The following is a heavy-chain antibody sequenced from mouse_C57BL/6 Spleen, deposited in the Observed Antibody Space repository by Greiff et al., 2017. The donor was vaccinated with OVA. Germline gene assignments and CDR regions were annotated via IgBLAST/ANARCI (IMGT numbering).Heavy chain of an antibody. CDR1: GFTFSSYA. CDR3: TRDGTVVAMDY. D-gene: IGHD1-1*01. Sequence: DVHLVESGEGLVKPGGSLKLSCAASGFTFSSYAMSWVRQTPEKRLEWVAYISSGGDYIYYADTVKGRFTISRDNARNTLYLQMSSLKSEDTAMYYCTRDGTVVAMDYWGQGTSVTVSS. V-gene: IGHV5-9-1*02. CDR2: ISSGGDYI. J-gene: IGHJ4*01.